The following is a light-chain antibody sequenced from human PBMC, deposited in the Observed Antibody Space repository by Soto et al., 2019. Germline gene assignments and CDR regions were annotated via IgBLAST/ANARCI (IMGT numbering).Light chain of an antibody. CDR2: SNN. J-gene: IGLJ1*01. V-gene: IGLV1-44*01. CDR3: AAWDDSLNGYV. CDR1: SSNIGSNT. Sequence: QSVLTQPPSASGTPGQSVTLSCSGTSSNIGSNTVHWYQQLPGTSPKLLIYSNNQRPSGVPDRFSGSKSGTSASLGISGLQSEDKATYYCAAWDDSLNGYVFGTGTRSPS.